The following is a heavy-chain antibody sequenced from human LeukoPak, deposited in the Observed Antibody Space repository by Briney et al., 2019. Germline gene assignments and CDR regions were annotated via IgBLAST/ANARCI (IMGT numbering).Heavy chain of an antibody. J-gene: IGHJ6*03. CDR2: IISIFGTA. CDR3: ARGPPGYYYYMDV. Sequence: GASVKVSCKASGGTFSSYAISWVRQAPGQGLEWMGGIISIFGTANYAQKFQGRVTITTDESTSTAYMELSSLRSEDTAVYYCARGPPGYYYYMDVWGKGTTVTVSS. V-gene: IGHV1-69*05. CDR1: GGTFSSYA.